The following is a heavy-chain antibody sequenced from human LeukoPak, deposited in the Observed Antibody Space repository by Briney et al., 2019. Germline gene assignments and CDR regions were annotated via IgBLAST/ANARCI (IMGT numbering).Heavy chain of an antibody. CDR3: AKVKGYSTSGYLDY. V-gene: IGHV3-23*01. CDR1: GFTFSSYA. D-gene: IGHD6-13*01. J-gene: IGHJ4*02. CDR2: ISGSGGST. Sequence: GGSLRLSCAASGFTFSSYAMSWVRQAPGKGLEWVTAISGSGGSTYYADSVKGRFTISRDNSKNTLYLQMNSLRAEDTAVYYCAKVKGYSTSGYLDYWGQGTLVTVSS.